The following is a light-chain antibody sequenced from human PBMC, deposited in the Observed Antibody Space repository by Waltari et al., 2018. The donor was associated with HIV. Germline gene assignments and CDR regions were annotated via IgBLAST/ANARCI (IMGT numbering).Light chain of an antibody. V-gene: IGKV1-33*01. CDR2: DAS. J-gene: IGKJ4*01. CDR3: QQYDNLPT. Sequence: DIQMTQSPSSLSASVGDRVDITFQESQDISNYLNWYQQKPGKAPKLLIYDASNLETGVPSRFSGSRSGTDFTFTISSLQPEDIATYYCQQYDNLPTFGGGTKVEIK. CDR1: QDISNY.